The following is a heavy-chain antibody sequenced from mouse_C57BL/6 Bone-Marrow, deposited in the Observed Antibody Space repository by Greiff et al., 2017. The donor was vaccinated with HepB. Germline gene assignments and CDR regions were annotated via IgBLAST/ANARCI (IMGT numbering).Heavy chain of an antibody. CDR2: ISSCSSTI. Sequence: EVKLVESGGGLVKPGGSLKLSCAASGFTFSDYGMHWVRQAPEKGLEWVAYISSCSSTIYYADTVKGRFTISRDNAKNTLFLQMTSLRSEDAAMYYCARRLRRPHYYAMDYWGQGTAVTVSS. V-gene: IGHV5-17*01. J-gene: IGHJ4*01. CDR3: ARRLRRPHYYAMDY. CDR1: GFTFSDYG. D-gene: IGHD2-2*01.